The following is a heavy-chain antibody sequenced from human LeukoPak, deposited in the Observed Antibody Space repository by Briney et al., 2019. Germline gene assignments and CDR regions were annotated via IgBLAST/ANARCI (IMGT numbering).Heavy chain of an antibody. CDR1: GFTFSSYS. V-gene: IGHV3-21*01. D-gene: IGHD3-22*01. J-gene: IGHJ4*02. CDR2: ISSSSYI. Sequence: GGSLRLSCAASGFTFSSYSMNWVRQAPGKGLEWVSSISSSSYIYYADSVKGRFTISRDNAKNSLYLQMNSLRAEDTAVYYYARGTSYYYDTDYWGQGTLVTVSS. CDR3: ARGTSYYYDTDY.